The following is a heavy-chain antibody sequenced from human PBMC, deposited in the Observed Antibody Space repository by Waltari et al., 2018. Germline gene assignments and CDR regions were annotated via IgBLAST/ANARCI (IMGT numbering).Heavy chain of an antibody. CDR3: ARTGTFAVTDFNY. CDR1: GYTFTGSY. CDR2: INPNSGGT. V-gene: IGHV1-2*02. D-gene: IGHD2-21*02. Sequence: QVQLVPSGAEVKTPGASVKVSCTASGYTFTGSYMHWVRQAPGQGLEWMGWINPNSGGTNYAQKFQGRVTMTRDTSISTAYMELSRLRSDDTAVYYCARTGTFAVTDFNYWGQGTLVTVSS. J-gene: IGHJ4*02.